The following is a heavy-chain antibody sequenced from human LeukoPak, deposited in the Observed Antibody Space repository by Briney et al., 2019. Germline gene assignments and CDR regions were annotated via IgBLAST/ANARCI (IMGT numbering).Heavy chain of an antibody. CDR3: AKARGNYRDY. J-gene: IGHJ4*02. D-gene: IGHD1-26*01. V-gene: IGHV3-23*01. Sequence: GGSLRLSCAASGFTFSSYAMNWVRQAPGKGLEWVSSISNSGGNTYYADSVKGRFTISRDNSKNTLYLQMNSLRAEDTAVYYCAKARGNYRDYWGQGTLVTVSS. CDR2: ISNSGGNT. CDR1: GFTFSSYA.